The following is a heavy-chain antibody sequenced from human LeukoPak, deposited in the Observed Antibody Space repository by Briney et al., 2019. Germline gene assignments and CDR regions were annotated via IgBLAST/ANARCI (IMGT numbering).Heavy chain of an antibody. CDR1: GFTFSNFG. Sequence: GGSLRLSCAASGFTFSNFGTHWVRQAPGRGLEWVAFIRFDGSNKYYADSGRSGFTFSIDNSKNTLYLQMESLRAEDTAVYYCARGYTSGSPYLDFWGQGTLVTVSS. V-gene: IGHV3-30*02. J-gene: IGHJ4*02. CDR3: ARGYTSGSPYLDF. CDR2: IRFDGSNK. D-gene: IGHD3-10*01.